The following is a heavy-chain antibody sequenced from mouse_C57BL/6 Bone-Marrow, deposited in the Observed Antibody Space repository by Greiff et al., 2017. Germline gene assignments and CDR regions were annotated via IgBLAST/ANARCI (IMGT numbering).Heavy chain of an antibody. CDR2: IDPSDSYT. J-gene: IGHJ4*01. CDR3: ARDGYGSSGDY. V-gene: IGHV1-69*01. CDR1: GYTFTSYW. Sequence: QVQLQQPGAELVMPGASVKLSCKASGYTFTSYWMHWVKQRPGQGLEWIGEIDPSDSYTNYNQKFKGKSTLTVDKSSSTAYMQLSSLTSEDSAVYYCARDGYGSSGDYWGQGTSVTVSS. D-gene: IGHD1-1*01.